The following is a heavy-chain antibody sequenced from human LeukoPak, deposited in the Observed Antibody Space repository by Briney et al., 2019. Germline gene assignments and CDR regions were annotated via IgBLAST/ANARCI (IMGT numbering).Heavy chain of an antibody. J-gene: IGHJ4*02. CDR1: GFTFSTFA. V-gene: IGHV3-23*01. CDR3: AKCYDFWSGYYSGHDY. D-gene: IGHD3-3*01. CDR2: IFPSGGEI. Sequence: PGGSLRLSCAASGFTFSTFAMIWVRQPPGKGLEWVSSIFPSGGEIHYADSVRGRFTISRDNSKSTLSLQMNSLRAEDTAVYYCAKCYDFWSGYYSGHDYWGQGTLVTVSS.